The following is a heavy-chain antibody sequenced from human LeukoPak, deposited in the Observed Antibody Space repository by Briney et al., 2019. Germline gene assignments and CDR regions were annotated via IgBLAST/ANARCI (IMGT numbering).Heavy chain of an antibody. CDR2: ISSSGSTI. J-gene: IGHJ4*02. D-gene: IGHD6-19*01. Sequence: PGGSLRLSCAASGFTFSSYGMHWIRQAPGKGLEWVSYISSSGSTIYYADSVKGRFTISRDNAKNSLYLQMNSLRAEDTAVYYCAKDRSSGWSYYFDYWGQGTLVTVSS. CDR1: GFTFSSYG. CDR3: AKDRSSGWSYYFDY. V-gene: IGHV3-48*04.